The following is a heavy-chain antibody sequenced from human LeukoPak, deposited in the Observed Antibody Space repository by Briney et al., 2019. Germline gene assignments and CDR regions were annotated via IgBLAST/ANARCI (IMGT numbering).Heavy chain of an antibody. V-gene: IGHV3-74*01. CDR3: ARGGTYRSYWYFDL. J-gene: IGHJ2*01. CDR2: INSDGSST. CDR1: GFTFSSYW. Sequence: GGSLRLSCAASGFTFSSYWMHWVRQAPGKGLVWVSRINSDGSSTSYADSVKGRFTISRDNAKNTLYLQMNSLRAEDTAVYYCARGGTYRSYWYFDLWGRGTLVTASS. D-gene: IGHD3-16*02.